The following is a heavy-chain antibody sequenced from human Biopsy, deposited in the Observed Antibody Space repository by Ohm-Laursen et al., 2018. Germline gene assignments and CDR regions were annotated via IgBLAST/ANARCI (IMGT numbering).Heavy chain of an antibody. J-gene: IGHJ3*01. CDR2: INPNNGGT. CDR1: GYTFTNYD. D-gene: IGHD5-18*01. CDR3: ARLAYSEYRRDPLDV. Sequence: GASVKVSCKASGYTFTNYDINWVRQAPGQGLEWMGWINPNNGGTNYAHKFQGRVTMTRDTSISTAYMHLSGLTSDDTAVYYCARLAYSEYRRDPLDVWGQGTMVTVSS. V-gene: IGHV1-2*02.